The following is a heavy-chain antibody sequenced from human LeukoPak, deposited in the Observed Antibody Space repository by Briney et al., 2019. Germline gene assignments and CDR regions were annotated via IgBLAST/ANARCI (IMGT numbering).Heavy chain of an antibody. V-gene: IGHV4-61*10. CDR2: IYYSGST. D-gene: IGHD3-16*01. CDR1: GGSISSGSYY. J-gene: IGHJ4*02. CDR3: ARLAGELLVDY. Sequence: PSQTLSLTCTVSGGSISSGSYYWSWIRQPAGKGLEWIGYIYYSGSTNYNPSLKSRVTISVDTSKNQFSLKLSSVTAADTAVYYCARLAGELLVDYWGQGTLVTVSS.